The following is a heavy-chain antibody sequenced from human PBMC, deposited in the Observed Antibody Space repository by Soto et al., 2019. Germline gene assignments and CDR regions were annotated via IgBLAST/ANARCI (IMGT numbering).Heavy chain of an antibody. CDR3: AGQSYESRRYYYAY. CDR1: GGSISSYY. J-gene: IGHJ4*02. Sequence: SETLSLTCTVSGGSISSYYWSWIRQPPGKGLEWIGSIYYSGNTNYNPSLKSRVTISVDTSKSHLSLKLSSVTAADTAVYYCAGQSYESRRYYYAYWGQGTLVTVSS. CDR2: IYYSGNT. D-gene: IGHD3-22*01. V-gene: IGHV4-59*08.